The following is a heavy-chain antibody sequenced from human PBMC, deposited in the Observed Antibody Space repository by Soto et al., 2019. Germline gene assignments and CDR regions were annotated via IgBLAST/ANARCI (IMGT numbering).Heavy chain of an antibody. V-gene: IGHV4-39*01. CDR1: GGSISSSNYY. J-gene: IGHJ6*03. D-gene: IGHD3-10*01. CDR3: AKGPHSASGYYYMDV. Sequence: SETLSLTCTVSGGSISSSNYYWGWIRQPPGKGLEWIGNIYYSGSTYYNPSLKSRVTISVDTSKNQFSLKLSSVTAADTAVYYCAKGPHSASGYYYMDVWGKGTTVTVSS. CDR2: IYYSGST.